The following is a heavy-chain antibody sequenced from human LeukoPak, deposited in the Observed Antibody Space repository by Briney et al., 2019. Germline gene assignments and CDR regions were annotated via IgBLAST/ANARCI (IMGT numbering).Heavy chain of an antibody. D-gene: IGHD6-6*01. CDR3: ARDGPYSTSSTHPP. CDR1: EFTFSSSW. Sequence: GGSLRLSCAASEFTFSSSWMSWVRQAPGKGLEWVANIKQDGSEKYYVGSVKGRFTTSRDNAKNSLYLQMDSLRAEDTAVYYCARDGPYSTSSTHPPWGQGTLVTVSS. V-gene: IGHV3-7*03. CDR2: IKQDGSEK. J-gene: IGHJ5*02.